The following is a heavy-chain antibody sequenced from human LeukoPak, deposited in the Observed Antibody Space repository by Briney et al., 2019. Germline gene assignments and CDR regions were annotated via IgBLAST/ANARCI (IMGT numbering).Heavy chain of an antibody. CDR3: ARASKGPRDYDYVWGSYHKLHDAFDI. J-gene: IGHJ3*02. Sequence: ASVKVSCKASGGTFSSYAISWVRQAPGQGLEWMGGIIPIFGTANYAQKFQGRVTITTDVSTSTAYMELSSLRSEDTAVYYCARASKGPRDYDYVWGSYHKLHDAFDIWGQGTMVTVSS. D-gene: IGHD3-16*02. CDR1: GGTFSSYA. V-gene: IGHV1-69*05. CDR2: IIPIFGTA.